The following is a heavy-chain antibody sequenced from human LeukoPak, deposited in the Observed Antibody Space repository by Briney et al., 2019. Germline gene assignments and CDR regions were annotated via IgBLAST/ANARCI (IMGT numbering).Heavy chain of an antibody. CDR3: AKGGEDIVVVPAGV. J-gene: IGHJ4*02. D-gene: IGHD2-2*01. V-gene: IGHV3-23*01. CDR1: GFAFSSYA. Sequence: PGGSLRLSCAASGFAFSSYAMSWVRQAPGKGLEWVSAISGSGGSTYYADSVKGRFTISRDNSKNTLYLQMNSLRAEDTAVYYCAKGGEDIVVVPAGVWGQGTLVTVSS. CDR2: ISGSGGST.